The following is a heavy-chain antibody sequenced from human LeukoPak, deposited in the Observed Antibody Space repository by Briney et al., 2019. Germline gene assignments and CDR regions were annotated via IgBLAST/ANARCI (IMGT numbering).Heavy chain of an antibody. V-gene: IGHV4-39*07. CDR1: GGSISSSSYY. D-gene: IGHD6-13*01. J-gene: IGHJ5*02. CDR2: IYYSGSP. CDR3: ARAVTSSSSWYKWVNWFDP. Sequence: PSETLSLTCTVSGGSISSSSYYWGWIRQPPGKGLEWIGSIYYSGSPYYNPSLKSRVTISVDTSKNQFSLKLSSVTAADTAVYYCARAVTSSSSWYKWVNWFDPWGQGTLVTVSS.